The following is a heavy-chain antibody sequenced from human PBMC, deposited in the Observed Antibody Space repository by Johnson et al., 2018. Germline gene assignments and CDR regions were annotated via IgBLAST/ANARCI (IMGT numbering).Heavy chain of an antibody. CDR3: ARVMGGSWADAVDI. CDR2: LSRGDGSST. CDR1: GFTFSKFG. Sequence: VQLVQSGGGLVQPGGSLRLSCAASGFTFSKFGMHWVRQAPGKALEFVSALSRGDGSSTYYANSVKGRFTISRDNSKNTRYLQMGGLRADDMAVYYCARVMGGSWADAVDIWGQWTMVTVSS. J-gene: IGHJ3*02. V-gene: IGHV3-64*01. D-gene: IGHD1-26*01.